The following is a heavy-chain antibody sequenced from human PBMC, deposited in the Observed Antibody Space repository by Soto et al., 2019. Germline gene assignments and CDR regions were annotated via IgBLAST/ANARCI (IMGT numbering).Heavy chain of an antibody. J-gene: IGHJ4*02. D-gene: IGHD2-21*01. CDR2: ISPKSTFR. CDR3: VRGGGGGLFEH. Sequence: PGGSLRLSCATSGFPFKDYYMTWIRQAPGKGLEWLSHISPKSTFRNYADSVKGRFTISRDNTESSLFLQMNSLGVDDTAVYSCVRGGGGGLFEHWGQGVLVTVSS. V-gene: IGHV3-11*06. CDR1: GFPFKDYY.